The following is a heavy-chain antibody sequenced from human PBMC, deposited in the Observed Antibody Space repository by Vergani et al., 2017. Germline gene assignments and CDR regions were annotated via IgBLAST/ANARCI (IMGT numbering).Heavy chain of an antibody. J-gene: IGHJ3*02. CDR3: ARAHSSGWYQHAFDI. D-gene: IGHD6-19*01. CDR2: IYPGDSDT. CDR1: GYSFTSYW. Sequence: EVQLVQSGAEVKTPGESLKISCKGSGYSFTSYWIGWVRQMPGKGLEWMGIIYPGDSDTRYSPSFQGQVTISADKSISTAYLQWSSLKASDNAMSYCARAHSSGWYQHAFDIWGQGTMVTVSA. V-gene: IGHV5-51*03.